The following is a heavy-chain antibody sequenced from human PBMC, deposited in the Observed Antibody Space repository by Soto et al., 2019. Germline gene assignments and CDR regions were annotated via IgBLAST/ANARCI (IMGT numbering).Heavy chain of an antibody. CDR1: GYTFTSYG. J-gene: IGHJ5*02. V-gene: IGHV1-18*01. Sequence: QVQLVQSGAEVKKPGASVKVSCKASGYTFTSYGISWVRQAPGQGLEWMGWISTYNGNTNYAQKLQGRVTMTTNTSTSTAYMELRSLRSDDTAVYYCARDSGSYLLPHNWFDPWGQGTLVTVSS. D-gene: IGHD1-26*01. CDR3: ARDSGSYLLPHNWFDP. CDR2: ISTYNGNT.